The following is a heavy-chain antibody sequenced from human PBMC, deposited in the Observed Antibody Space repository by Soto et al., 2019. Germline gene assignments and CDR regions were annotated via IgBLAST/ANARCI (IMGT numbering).Heavy chain of an antibody. D-gene: IGHD5-12*01. Sequence: QVQLVQSGAEVKNPGSSVKVSCKASGGTFNSYAINWVRQAPGQGLEWMGGIIPIFGTANYAQKFHGRVTITADESTSTACMALSILRSEDTAVYYCALIRDGYNLHYCYGVDGWGQGTAVSVSS. J-gene: IGHJ6*02. CDR2: IIPIFGTA. V-gene: IGHV1-69*12. CDR1: GGTFNSYA. CDR3: ALIRDGYNLHYCYGVDG.